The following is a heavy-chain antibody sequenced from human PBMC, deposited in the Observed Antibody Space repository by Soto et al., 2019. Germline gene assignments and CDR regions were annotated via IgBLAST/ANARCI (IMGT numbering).Heavy chain of an antibody. J-gene: IGHJ6*02. Sequence: GASVKVSCKASGYTFTSYGISWVRQAPGQGLEWMGWISAYNGNTNYAQKLQGRVTMTTDTSTSTAYMELRSLRSDDTAVYYCARSGPFGYNPYYYYGMDVWGQGTTVTVSS. CDR2: ISAYNGNT. CDR1: GYTFTSYG. V-gene: IGHV1-18*01. CDR3: ARSGPFGYNPYYYYGMDV. D-gene: IGHD3-10*01.